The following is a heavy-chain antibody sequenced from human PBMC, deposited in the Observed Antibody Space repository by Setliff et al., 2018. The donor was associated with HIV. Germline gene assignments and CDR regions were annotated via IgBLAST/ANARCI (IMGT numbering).Heavy chain of an antibody. D-gene: IGHD4-17*01. V-gene: IGHV4-4*07. CDR2: VHSTGTT. CDR1: GGSFSTYY. J-gene: IGHJ4*02. Sequence: SETLSLTCTVSGGSFSTYYWSWIRQPAGEGPEYIGRVHSTGTTKYNPSLKSRVTISVDTSKNQFSLRLHSVTAADTAVYYCARDPPGYGDSNDYWGQGTLVTVSS. CDR3: ARDPPGYGDSNDY.